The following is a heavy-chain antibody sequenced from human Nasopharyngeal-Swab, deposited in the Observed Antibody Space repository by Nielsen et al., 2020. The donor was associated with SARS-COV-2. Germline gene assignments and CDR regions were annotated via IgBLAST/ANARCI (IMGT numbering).Heavy chain of an antibody. V-gene: IGHV3-23*01. Sequence: GESLKISCAASGFTFSSYAMSWVRQAPGKGLEWVSAITGSGDLTSYADSVKGRFTISRDNSKNTLYLQMNSLRAEDTAAYYCARGARTGQFHFDYWGQGTLVTVSS. CDR2: ITGSGDLT. CDR1: GFTFSSYA. J-gene: IGHJ4*02. D-gene: IGHD1/OR15-1a*01. CDR3: ARGARTGQFHFDY.